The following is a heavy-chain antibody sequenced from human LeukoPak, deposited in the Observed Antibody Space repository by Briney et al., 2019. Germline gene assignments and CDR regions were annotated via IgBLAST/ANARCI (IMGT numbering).Heavy chain of an antibody. Sequence: GGSLRLSCAASGFTFSDYYMSWIRQAPGKGLEWVSYITSGGSSINYADSVKGRFTVFRDNAKNSLYLQMSSLRAEDTAVYYCARGQHYFAHWGQGTLVTVSS. V-gene: IGHV3-11*04. D-gene: IGHD2-2*01. CDR2: ITSGGSSI. J-gene: IGHJ4*02. CDR1: GFTFSDYY. CDR3: ARGQHYFAH.